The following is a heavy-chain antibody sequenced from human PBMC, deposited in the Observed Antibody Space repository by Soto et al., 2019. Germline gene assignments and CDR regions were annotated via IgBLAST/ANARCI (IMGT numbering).Heavy chain of an antibody. Sequence: EVQLVESGGGLIQPGGSLRLSCAVSGFTVSNNYMSWVRQAPGKGLEGVSVIYSGGYTAYGDSVKGRFTISRDNSKNTLYLQKKSPGASPPAFFFCATHPGGGGYWGQGTLVTVSS. D-gene: IGHD3-10*01. CDR3: ATHPGGGGY. V-gene: IGHV3-53*01. J-gene: IGHJ4*02. CDR1: GFTVSNNY. CDR2: IYSGGYT.